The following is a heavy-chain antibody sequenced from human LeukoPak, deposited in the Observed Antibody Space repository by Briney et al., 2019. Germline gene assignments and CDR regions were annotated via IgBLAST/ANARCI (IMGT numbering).Heavy chain of an antibody. D-gene: IGHD3-10*01. CDR1: GFTFSSYA. J-gene: IGHJ4*02. Sequence: GGSLRLSCAASGFTFSSYAMSWVRQAPGKGLEWVSVISGSGGDTNYADPVKGRFTISRDNSKNTLYLQMNTLRAEDTAVYYCAKPREGSGSYYKSFFDSWGQGTLVTVSS. CDR3: AKPREGSGSYYKSFFDS. V-gene: IGHV3-23*01. CDR2: ISGSGGDT.